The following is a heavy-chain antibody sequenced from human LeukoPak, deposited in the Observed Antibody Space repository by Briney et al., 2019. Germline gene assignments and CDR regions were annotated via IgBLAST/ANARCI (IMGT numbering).Heavy chain of an antibody. D-gene: IGHD4-17*01. V-gene: IGHV4-61*02. CDR2: IYTSGST. CDR1: GGSISPGDYS. CDR3: ARATVRNNWFDP. Sequence: PSQTLSLTCGVSGGSISPGDYSWSWIRQPPGKGLEWIGRIYTSGSTNYNPSLKSRVTMSVDTSKNQFSLKLSSVTAANTAVYYCARATVRNNWFDPWGQGTLVTVSS. J-gene: IGHJ5*02.